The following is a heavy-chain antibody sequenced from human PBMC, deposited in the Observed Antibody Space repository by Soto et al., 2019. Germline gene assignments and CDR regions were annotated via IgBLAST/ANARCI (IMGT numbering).Heavy chain of an antibody. CDR1: GGSISSSSYY. CDR3: ARRAGYSYEGWFDP. D-gene: IGHD5-18*01. CDR2: IYYSGST. V-gene: IGHV4-39*01. J-gene: IGHJ5*02. Sequence: QLQLQESGPGLVKPSETLSLTCTVSGGSISSSSYYWGWIRQPPGKGLEWIGSIYYSGSTYYNPSLKSRVTISVDTSKNQFSLKLSSVTAADTAVYYCARRAGYSYEGWFDPWGQGTLVTVSS.